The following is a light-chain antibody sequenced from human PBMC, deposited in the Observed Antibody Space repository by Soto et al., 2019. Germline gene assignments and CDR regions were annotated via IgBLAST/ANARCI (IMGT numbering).Light chain of an antibody. CDR1: NSNIGGNS. Sequence: QLVLTQAPSASGTPGQRVTISCSGSNSNIGGNSVSWYHHLPGTAPKLLIFNNSQRPSGVPDRFSGSKSGTSASLAISGLQSEDEADYYCASWDDSLNGHGVFGGGTKLTVL. CDR2: NNS. CDR3: ASWDDSLNGHGV. J-gene: IGLJ3*02. V-gene: IGLV1-44*01.